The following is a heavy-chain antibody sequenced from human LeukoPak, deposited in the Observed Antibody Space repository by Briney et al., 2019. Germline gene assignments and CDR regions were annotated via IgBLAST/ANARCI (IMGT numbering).Heavy chain of an antibody. Sequence: SQTLSLTCTVSGGSISSGGYYWSWIRQPPGKGLEWIGYIYHSGSTYYNPSLKSRVTISVDRSKNQFSLKLSSVTAADTAVYYCARHPARGAAGNAFDIWGQGTMVTVSS. CDR2: IYHSGST. CDR1: GGSISSGGYY. J-gene: IGHJ3*02. V-gene: IGHV4-30-2*01. D-gene: IGHD6-19*01. CDR3: ARHPARGAAGNAFDI.